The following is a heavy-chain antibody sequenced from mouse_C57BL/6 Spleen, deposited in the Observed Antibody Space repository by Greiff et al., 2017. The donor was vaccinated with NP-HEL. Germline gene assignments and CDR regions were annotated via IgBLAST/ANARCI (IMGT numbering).Heavy chain of an antibody. CDR3: ARRGAYAMDY. D-gene: IGHD3-1*01. CDR2: INPNNGGT. J-gene: IGHJ4*01. CDR1: GYTFTDYN. V-gene: IGHV1-22*01. Sequence: EVKLVESGPELVKPGASVKMSCKASGYTFTDYNIHWVKQSHGKSLEWIGYINPNNGGTSYNQKFKGKATLTVNKSSSTAYMELRSLTTEDSAVYYCARRGAYAMDYWGQGTSVTVSS.